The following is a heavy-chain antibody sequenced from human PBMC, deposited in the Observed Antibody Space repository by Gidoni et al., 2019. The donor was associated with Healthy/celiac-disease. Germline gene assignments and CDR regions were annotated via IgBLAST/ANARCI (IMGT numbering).Heavy chain of an antibody. D-gene: IGHD3-10*01. CDR1: GFTFSSYE. Sequence: EVQLVESGGGLVQPGGSLRLSCAASGFTFSSYEMNWVRQAPGKGLEWVSYISSSGRTIYYADSVKGRFNISRDNAKNSLYLQMNSLRAEDTAVYYCARDWRDYGSGIDYWGQGTLVTVSS. J-gene: IGHJ4*02. CDR2: ISSSGRTI. CDR3: ARDWRDYGSGIDY. V-gene: IGHV3-48*03.